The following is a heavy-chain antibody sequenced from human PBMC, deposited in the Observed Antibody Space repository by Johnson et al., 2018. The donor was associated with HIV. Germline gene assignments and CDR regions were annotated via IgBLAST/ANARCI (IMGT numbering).Heavy chain of an antibody. CDR3: ARGLPYYYDSSSYFVRVVAGAFDI. CDR2: ISGSGGST. CDR1: GFTFSSYA. D-gene: IGHD3-22*01. Sequence: EVQLVESGGRLVKPGGSLRLSCAASGFTFSSYAMSWVRQAPGKGLEWVSAISGSGGSTYYADSVKGRFTISRDNSKNTLYLQMNSLRAEDTAVYNCARGLPYYYDSSSYFVRVVAGAFDIWGQGTLVTVSS. J-gene: IGHJ3*02. V-gene: IGHV3-23*04.